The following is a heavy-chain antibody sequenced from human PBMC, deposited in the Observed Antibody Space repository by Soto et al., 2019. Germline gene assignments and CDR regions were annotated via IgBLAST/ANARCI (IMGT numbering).Heavy chain of an antibody. D-gene: IGHD6-19*01. CDR2: IIPIFGTA. V-gene: IGHV1-69*13. CDR1: GGTFSSYA. CDR3: ARGRSSGWYLFDY. Sequence: GASVKLSCKASGGTFSSYAISWVRQAPGQGLEWMGGIIPIFGTANYAQKFQGRVTITADESTSTAYMELSSLRSEDTAVYYCARGRSSGWYLFDYWGQGTLVTVSS. J-gene: IGHJ4*02.